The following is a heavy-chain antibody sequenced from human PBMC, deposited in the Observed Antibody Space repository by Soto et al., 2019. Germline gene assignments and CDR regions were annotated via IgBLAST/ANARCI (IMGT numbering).Heavy chain of an antibody. CDR1: GFTFNFSA. D-gene: IGHD1-26*01. CDR2: VSKDGSNT. J-gene: IGHJ3*02. CDR3: ARDIWWEPGVDAFHI. V-gene: IGHV3-30-3*01. Sequence: QVQLVESGGGVVQPGRSLRLSCAASGFTFNFSAMHWVRQAPGKGLEWVAAVSKDGSNTYYADSVKGRFTISRDNPKNTLYLQMNSLRLEDTAVYYCARDIWWEPGVDAFHIWGQGTMVTVSP.